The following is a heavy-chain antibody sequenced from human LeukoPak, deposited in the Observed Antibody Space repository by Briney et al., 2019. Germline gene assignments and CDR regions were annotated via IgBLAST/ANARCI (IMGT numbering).Heavy chain of an antibody. Sequence: PGGSLRLSCAASGFTFSSYTMHWVRQAPGKGLEWVAVISYDGSNEYYADSVKGRFTISRDNSKNTLYLQMNSLRAEDTAVYYCARDGASLNWFDPWGQGTLVTVSS. D-gene: IGHD1-26*01. CDR2: ISYDGSNE. CDR3: ARDGASLNWFDP. V-gene: IGHV3-30-3*01. CDR1: GFTFSSYT. J-gene: IGHJ5*02.